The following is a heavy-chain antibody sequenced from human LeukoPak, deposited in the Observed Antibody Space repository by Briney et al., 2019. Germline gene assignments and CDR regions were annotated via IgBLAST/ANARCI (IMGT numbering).Heavy chain of an antibody. CDR1: GFTVSSSY. CDR3: ARDGGGYGMGAFDI. Sequence: TGGSLRLSCVASGFTVSSSYMSWVRQAPGKGLEWVSVIYRGGTTYYADSMKGRFIISRDNSRNTVYLQMNSLRVDDTAVYYCARDGGGYGMGAFDIWGQGTMVTVSS. J-gene: IGHJ3*02. V-gene: IGHV3-66*01. CDR2: IYRGGTT. D-gene: IGHD5-12*01.